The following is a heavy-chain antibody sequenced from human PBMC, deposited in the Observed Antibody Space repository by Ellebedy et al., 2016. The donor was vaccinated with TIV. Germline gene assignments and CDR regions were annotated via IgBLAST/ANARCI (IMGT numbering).Heavy chain of an antibody. CDR2: ISSSSSYI. Sequence: GGSLRLSCTASGFTFSDYYMSWIRQAPGKGLEWVSYISSSSSYIYYADSVKGRFTISRDNAKNSLYLQMNSLRAEDTAVYYCARDPVTWTRGEAWFDPWGQGTLVTVSS. D-gene: IGHD3/OR15-3a*01. J-gene: IGHJ5*02. CDR1: GFTFSDYY. CDR3: ARDPVTWTRGEAWFDP. V-gene: IGHV3-11*06.